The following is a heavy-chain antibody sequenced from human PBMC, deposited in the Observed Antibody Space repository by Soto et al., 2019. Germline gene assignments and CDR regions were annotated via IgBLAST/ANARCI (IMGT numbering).Heavy chain of an antibody. CDR2: ISGSGGST. CDR3: AIRIAVAGSFDY. J-gene: IGHJ4*02. V-gene: IGHV3-23*01. D-gene: IGHD6-19*01. CDR1: GFTFSSYA. Sequence: HPGGSLRLSCAASGFTFSSYAMSWVRQAPGKGLEWVSAISGSGGSTYYADSVKGRFTISRDNSKNTLYLQMNSLRAEDTAVYYCAIRIAVAGSFDYWGQGTQVTVSS.